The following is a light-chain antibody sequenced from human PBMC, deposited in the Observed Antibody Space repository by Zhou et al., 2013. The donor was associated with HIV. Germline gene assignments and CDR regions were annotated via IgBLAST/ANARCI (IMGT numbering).Light chain of an antibody. V-gene: IGKV1-8*01. J-gene: IGKJ4*01. CDR2: AAS. CDR3: QQLNSYPLT. Sequence: AIRMTQSPSSFSASTGDRVTITCRASQGISSYLAWYQQKPGTAPKVLIYAASTLQSGVPSRFSGAGSGTEFTLTISSLQPEDFATYYCQQLNSYPLTFGGGTKVEIK. CDR1: QGISSY.